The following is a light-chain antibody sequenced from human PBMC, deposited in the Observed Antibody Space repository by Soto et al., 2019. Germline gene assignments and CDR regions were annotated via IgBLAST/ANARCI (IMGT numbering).Light chain of an antibody. V-gene: IGKV3-20*01. CDR3: QQYGSSPPYT. J-gene: IGKJ2*01. Sequence: EIVLTQSPGTLSLSPGERATLSCRASLSVSNNYLAWYQQKPGQAPRLLIYGASSRATGIPDRFSGSGSGTDFTLTISRLEPEDFAVYYWQQYGSSPPYTFGQGTNLEIK. CDR2: GAS. CDR1: LSVSNNY.